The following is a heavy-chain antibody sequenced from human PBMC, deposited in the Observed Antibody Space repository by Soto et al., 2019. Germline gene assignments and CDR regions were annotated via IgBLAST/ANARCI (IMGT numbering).Heavy chain of an antibody. J-gene: IGHJ4*02. CDR2: ISSSSSYI. V-gene: IGHV3-21*01. CDR3: ARGQTRRPFDY. Sequence: EVQLVESGGGLVKPGGFLRLSCAASGFTFSSYSMNWVRQAPGKGLEWVSSISSSSSYIYYADSVKGRFTISRDNAKNSLYLQMNSLRAEDTAVYYCARGQTRRPFDYWGQGTLVTVSS. D-gene: IGHD2-2*01. CDR1: GFTFSSYS.